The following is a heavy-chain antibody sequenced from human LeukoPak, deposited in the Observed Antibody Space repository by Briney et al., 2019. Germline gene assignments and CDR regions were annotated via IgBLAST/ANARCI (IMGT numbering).Heavy chain of an antibody. Sequence: GGSLRLSCAASGFTFSSYWMNWVRQAPGKGLEWVANIKQDGSEKYYVDSVKGRFTISRDNAKNSLYLQMNSLRAEDTAVYYCASPTGSSSPYYFDYGGQGTRVTVPS. CDR1: GFTFSSYW. CDR2: IKQDGSEK. CDR3: ASPTGSSSPYYFDY. D-gene: IGHD6-6*01. J-gene: IGHJ4*02. V-gene: IGHV3-7*01.